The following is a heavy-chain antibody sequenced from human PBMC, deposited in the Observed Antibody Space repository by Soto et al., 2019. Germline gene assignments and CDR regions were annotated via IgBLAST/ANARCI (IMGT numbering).Heavy chain of an antibody. CDR2: IKQDGSEK. V-gene: IGHV3-7*05. CDR1: GFTFSSYW. J-gene: IGHJ6*02. D-gene: IGHD3-9*01. CDR3: ARVFRHRDDILTGDGGMDV. Sequence: GGSLRLSCAASGFTFSSYWMSWVRQAPGKGLEWVANIKQDGSEKYYVDSVKGRFTISRDNAKNSLYLQMNSLRAEDTAVYYCARVFRHRDDILTGDGGMDVWGQGTTVTVSS.